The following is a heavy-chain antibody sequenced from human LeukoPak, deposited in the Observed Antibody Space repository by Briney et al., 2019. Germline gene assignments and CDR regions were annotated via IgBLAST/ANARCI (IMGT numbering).Heavy chain of an antibody. CDR2: IYYSGST. Sequence: SETLSLTCTVSGGSISSYYWSWIRQPPGKGLEWIGYIYYSGSTNYNPSLKSRVTISVDTSKNQFSLKLSSVTAADTAVYYCARHDGYCSSTSCYNNWFDPWGQGTLVTVSS. CDR3: ARHDGYCSSTSCYNNWFDP. CDR1: GGSISSYY. J-gene: IGHJ5*02. D-gene: IGHD2-2*02. V-gene: IGHV4-59*08.